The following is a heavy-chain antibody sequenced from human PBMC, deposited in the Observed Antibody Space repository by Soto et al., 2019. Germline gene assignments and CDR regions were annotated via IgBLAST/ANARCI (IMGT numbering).Heavy chain of an antibody. D-gene: IGHD6-19*01. CDR2: INHSGST. V-gene: IGHV4-34*01. CDR1: GGSFSAYY. Sequence: SETLSLTCAVYGGSFSAYYWSWIRQPPGKGLEWIGEINHSGSTNYNPSLKSRVTISVDTSKNQFSLKLSSVTAADTAVYYCARGERAVAGTGNHYLRYYYYGMDVWGQGTTVT. J-gene: IGHJ6*02. CDR3: ARGERAVAGTGNHYLRYYYYGMDV.